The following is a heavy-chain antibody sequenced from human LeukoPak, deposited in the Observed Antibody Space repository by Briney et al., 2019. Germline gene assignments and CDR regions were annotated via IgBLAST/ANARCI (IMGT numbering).Heavy chain of an antibody. CDR1: GFTFSSYG. D-gene: IGHD4-17*01. CDR3: ARGDGDSPGFFDY. J-gene: IGHJ4*02. CDR2: IWYDGSNK. Sequence: PGGSRRLSCAVAGFTFSSYGMHWVRQAPGKGLEWVAVIWYDGSNKYYADSVKGRFTISRDNSKNTLYLQMNSLRAEYKAVYYCARGDGDSPGFFDYWGQGTLVTVSS. V-gene: IGHV3-33*01.